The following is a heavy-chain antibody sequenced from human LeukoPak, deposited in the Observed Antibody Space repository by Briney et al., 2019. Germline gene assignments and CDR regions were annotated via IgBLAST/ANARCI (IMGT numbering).Heavy chain of an antibody. J-gene: IGHJ4*02. Sequence: GGSLRLSCAASGFTVSSNYMSWVRQAPGKGLEWVSVIYSGGSTYYADSVKGRFAISRDNSKNTLYLQMNSLRAEDPAVYYCARGVDGVWFGAVDWGQGTLATVSS. V-gene: IGHV3-53*01. CDR1: GFTVSSNY. CDR3: ARGVDGVWFGAVD. CDR2: IYSGGST. D-gene: IGHD3-10*01.